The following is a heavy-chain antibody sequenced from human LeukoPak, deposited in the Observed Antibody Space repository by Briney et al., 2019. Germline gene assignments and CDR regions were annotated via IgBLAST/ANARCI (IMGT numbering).Heavy chain of an antibody. CDR1: GFSLSTSGMC. J-gene: IGHJ4*02. CDR3: ARSSRNPYCGGDCYSWLYFDY. Sequence: SGPTLVNPTQTLTLTCTFSGFSLSTSGMCVSWIRQPPGKALEWLARIDWDDDKYYSTSLKTRLTISKDTSKNQEVLTMTNMDPVDTATYYCARSSRNPYCGGDCYSWLYFDYWGQGTLVTVSS. D-gene: IGHD2-21*02. CDR2: IDWDDDK. V-gene: IGHV2-70*11.